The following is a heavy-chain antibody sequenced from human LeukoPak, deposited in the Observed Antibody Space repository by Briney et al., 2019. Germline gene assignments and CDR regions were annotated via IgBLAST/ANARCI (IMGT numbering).Heavy chain of an antibody. CDR3: ARGIMITFGGVIVDY. Sequence: SETLSLTCTVSGGSISSYYWSWMRQPPGKGLEWIGYIYYSGSTNYNPSLKSRVTISVDTSKNQFSLKLSSVTAADTAVYYCARGIMITFGGVIVDYWGQGTLVTVSS. V-gene: IGHV4-59*01. J-gene: IGHJ4*02. CDR2: IYYSGST. D-gene: IGHD3-16*02. CDR1: GGSISSYY.